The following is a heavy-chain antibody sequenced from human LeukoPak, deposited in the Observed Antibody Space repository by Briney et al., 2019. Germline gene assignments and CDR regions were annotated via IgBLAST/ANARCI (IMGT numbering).Heavy chain of an antibody. CDR2: IWYDGGNK. Sequence: PGGSLRLSCVASGFTFGSYGMHWVRQAPGKGPEWVAAIWYDGGNKYYADSVKGRFTISRDNSKNTLYLQMNSLRAEDTAVYYCAKAERGYGDYGNAYWGQGTLVTVSS. CDR1: GFTFGSYG. V-gene: IGHV3-33*06. CDR3: AKAERGYGDYGNAY. D-gene: IGHD4-17*01. J-gene: IGHJ4*02.